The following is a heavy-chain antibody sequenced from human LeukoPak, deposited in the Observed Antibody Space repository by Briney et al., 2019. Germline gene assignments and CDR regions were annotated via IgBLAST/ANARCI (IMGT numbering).Heavy chain of an antibody. J-gene: IGHJ4*02. D-gene: IGHD3-22*01. CDR3: TRDAGHCHSSGCWKPSDY. CDR1: GFNFRSYW. Sequence: TGGSLRLSCAASGFNFRSYWMQWVRQVPGKGLVWVARINSDDTDTYADSVKGRFTISRDNANNMLYLQMNSLKADDTAVYYCTRDAGHCHSSGCWKPSDYWGQGAVVTVSS. CDR2: INSDDTDT. V-gene: IGHV3-74*01.